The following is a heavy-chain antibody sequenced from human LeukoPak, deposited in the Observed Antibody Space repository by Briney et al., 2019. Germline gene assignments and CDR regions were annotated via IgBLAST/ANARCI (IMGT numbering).Heavy chain of an antibody. CDR3: ARDGSLLRAYWFDP. D-gene: IGHD2-15*01. J-gene: IGHJ5*02. Sequence: ASVKVSCKVSGYTLTELSMHWVRQAPGKGLEWMGGFDPEDGETIYAQKFQGRVTMTEDTSTDTAYMELSSLRSDDTAVYYCARDGSLLRAYWFDPWGQGTLVTVSS. V-gene: IGHV1-24*01. CDR1: GYTLTELS. CDR2: FDPEDGET.